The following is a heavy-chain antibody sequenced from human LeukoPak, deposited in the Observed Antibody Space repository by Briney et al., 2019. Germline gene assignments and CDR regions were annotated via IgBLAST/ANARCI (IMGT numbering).Heavy chain of an antibody. CDR2: IWYDGSNK. J-gene: IGHJ4*02. CDR3: ATDRKVGTWDPRFNY. CDR1: GFTFSSYG. D-gene: IGHD4-23*01. V-gene: IGHV3-33*01. Sequence: GGSLRLSCAASGFTFSSYGMHWVRQAPGKGLEWVAVIWYDGSNKYYADSVKGRLTISRDNSKNTLYLQMNSLRAEDTAIYYCATDRKVGTWDPRFNYWGQGTLVTVSS.